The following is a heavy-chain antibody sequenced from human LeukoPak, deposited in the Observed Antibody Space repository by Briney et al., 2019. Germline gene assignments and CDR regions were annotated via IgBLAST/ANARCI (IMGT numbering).Heavy chain of an antibody. V-gene: IGHV4-30-4*08. CDR2: IYYSGST. Sequence: SETLSLTCTVSGGSINSGDYYWNWIRQPPGKGLEWIGYIYYSGSTYYNPSLKSRVTISVDTSKNQFSLKLSSVTAADTAVYYCARDVYYYDSSGQSSSRAFDIWGQGTMVTVSS. D-gene: IGHD3-22*01. CDR3: ARDVYYYDSSGQSSSRAFDI. CDR1: GGSINSGDYY. J-gene: IGHJ3*02.